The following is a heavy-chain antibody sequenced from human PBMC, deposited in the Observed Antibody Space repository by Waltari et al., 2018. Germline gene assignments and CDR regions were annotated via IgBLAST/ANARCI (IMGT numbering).Heavy chain of an antibody. CDR2: ISYDGSNK. V-gene: IGHV3-30-3*01. Sequence: QVQLVESGGGVVQPGRSLRLSCAASGFTFSSYAMHWVRQAPGKGLEWVAVISYDGSNKYYADSVKGRFTISRDNSKNTLYLQMNSLRAEDTAVYYCARFRGLRFLEWLFSAFDYWGQGTLVTVSS. CDR3: ARFRGLRFLEWLFSAFDY. CDR1: GFTFSSYA. D-gene: IGHD3-3*01. J-gene: IGHJ4*02.